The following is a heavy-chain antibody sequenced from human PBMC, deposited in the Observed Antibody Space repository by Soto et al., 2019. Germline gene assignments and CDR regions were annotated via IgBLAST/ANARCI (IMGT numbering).Heavy chain of an antibody. CDR2: IYYSGST. Sequence: SETLSLTCTVSGGSISSGDYYWSWIRQPPGKGLEWIGYIYYSGSTYYNPSLKSRVTIYVDTSKNQFSRKLSSVTAADTAVYYCARDSRACSSTSCYIYRGYYYYCMDVWGQGTTVTAP. D-gene: IGHD2-2*02. CDR1: GGSISSGDYY. V-gene: IGHV4-30-4*01. CDR3: ARDSRACSSTSCYIYRGYYYYCMDV. J-gene: IGHJ6*02.